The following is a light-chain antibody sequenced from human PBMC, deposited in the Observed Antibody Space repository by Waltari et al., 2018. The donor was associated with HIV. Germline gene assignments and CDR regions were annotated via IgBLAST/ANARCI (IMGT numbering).Light chain of an antibody. V-gene: IGKV1-39*01. J-gene: IGKJ1*01. CDR3: QQSYTTPRT. Sequence: DIQMTQSPSSLSPSVGDRVTITCRASQSITSSLNWYQQKPGKAPNLLIYAASTLQTGVPSRFSGSGSGTDFTLTISSLQPEEFATYYCQQSYTTPRTFGQGTKVEIK. CDR2: AAS. CDR1: QSITSS.